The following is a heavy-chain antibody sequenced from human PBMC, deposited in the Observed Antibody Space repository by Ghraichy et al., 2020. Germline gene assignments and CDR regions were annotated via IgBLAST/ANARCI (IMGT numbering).Heavy chain of an antibody. CDR3: ARLPLPRRASVGDLYFAL. CDR2: ITGSSITI. CDR1: GFSFSDYS. D-gene: IGHD1-26*01. V-gene: IGHV3-48*01. J-gene: IGHJ2*01. Sequence: GGSLRLSCAGSGFSFSDYSMIWVRLAPRKALEWVSYITGSSITIFYTDSVKGRFTISRDNAKNSLYLQMNSLRAEDTAVYYCARLPLPRRASVGDLYFALWCRATLVPVTS.